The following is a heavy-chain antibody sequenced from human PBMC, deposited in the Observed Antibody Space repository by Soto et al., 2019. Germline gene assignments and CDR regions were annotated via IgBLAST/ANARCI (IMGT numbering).Heavy chain of an antibody. D-gene: IGHD3-10*01. J-gene: IGHJ6*02. CDR2: ISSSSSTI. V-gene: IGHV3-48*01. CDR3: ASGPSTIVPGLTLTCIVV. CDR1: GFTFSSYS. Sequence: GGSLRLSCAASGFTFSSYSMNWVRQALGKGLEWVSYISSSSSTIYYADYVKGRFTISRDNAKNSLYLQMNSLRAEDTAVCYWASGPSTIVPGLTLTCIVVRDQVTTVT.